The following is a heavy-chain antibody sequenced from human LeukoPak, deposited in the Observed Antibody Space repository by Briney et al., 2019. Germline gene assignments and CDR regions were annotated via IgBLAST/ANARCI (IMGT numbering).Heavy chain of an antibody. CDR1: GGSFSGYY. CDR2: INHSGSP. V-gene: IGHV4-34*01. D-gene: IGHD5-12*01. J-gene: IGHJ6*03. Sequence: SETLSLTCAVYGGSFSGYYWSWIRQPPGKGLEWIGEINHSGSPNYNPSLKSRVTISVDTSKNQFSLKLSSVTAADTAVYYCARASGYGFYYYYYMDVWGKGTTVTVSS. CDR3: ARASGYGFYYYYYMDV.